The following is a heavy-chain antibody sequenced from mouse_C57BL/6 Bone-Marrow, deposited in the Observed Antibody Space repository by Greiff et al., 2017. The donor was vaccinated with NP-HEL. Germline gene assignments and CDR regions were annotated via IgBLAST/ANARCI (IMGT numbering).Heavy chain of an antibody. CDR1: GFTFSSYA. J-gene: IGHJ2*01. D-gene: IGHD1-1*01. V-gene: IGHV5-9-1*02. CDR3: TREDYYGSDY. CDR2: NSSGGDYI. Sequence: EVQGVESGEGLVKPGGSLKLSCAASGFTFSSYAMSWVRQTPEKRLEWVAYNSSGGDYIYYADTVKGRFTISRDNARNTLYLQMSSLKSEDTAMYYCTREDYYGSDYWGQGTTLTVSS.